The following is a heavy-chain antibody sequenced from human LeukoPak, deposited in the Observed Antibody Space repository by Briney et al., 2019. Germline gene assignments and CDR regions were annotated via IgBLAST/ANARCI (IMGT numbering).Heavy chain of an antibody. D-gene: IGHD6-13*01. V-gene: IGHV1-2*02. CDR1: GYTFTGYY. Sequence: ASVKVSCKASGYTFTGYYMHWVRQAPGQGLEWIGWINPNSGGTNYAQKFQGRVTMTRDTSISTAYMELSRLRSDDTAVYYCARALAAAAPYYYMDVWGKGTTVTVSS. J-gene: IGHJ6*03. CDR2: INPNSGGT. CDR3: ARALAAAAPYYYMDV.